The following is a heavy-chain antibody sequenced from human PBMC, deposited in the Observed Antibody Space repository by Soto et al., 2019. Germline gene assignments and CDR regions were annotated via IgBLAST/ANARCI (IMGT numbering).Heavy chain of an antibody. CDR1: GGSISSGGYS. J-gene: IGHJ5*02. V-gene: IGHV4-30-2*01. CDR2: IYHSGST. D-gene: IGHD1-20*01. Sequence: SETLSLTCAVSGGSISSGGYSWSWIRQPPGKGLEWIGYIYHSGSTYYNPSLKSRVTISVDRSKNQFSLKLSSVTAADTAVYYFASDNWNDVLHNRFAPPGQRTLVTVSS. CDR3: ASDNWNDVLHNRFAP.